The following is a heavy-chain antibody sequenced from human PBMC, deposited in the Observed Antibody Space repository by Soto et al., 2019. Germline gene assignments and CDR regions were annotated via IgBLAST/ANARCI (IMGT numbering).Heavy chain of an antibody. D-gene: IGHD2-15*01. CDR1: GGSFSGYS. J-gene: IGHJ5*02. Sequence: SEPLSLTCAVDGGSFSGYSWSWMREPPGKGLEWIGEINHSGSTNYNPSLKSRVTISVDTSKNQFSLKLSSVTAADTAVYYCARAYCGGSCSSYMYWFDPWGQGTLVT. V-gene: IGHV4-34*01. CDR3: ARAYCGGSCSSYMYWFDP. CDR2: INHSGST.